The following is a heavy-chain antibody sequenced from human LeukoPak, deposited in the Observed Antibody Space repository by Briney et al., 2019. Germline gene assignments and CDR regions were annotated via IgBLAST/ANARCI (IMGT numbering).Heavy chain of an antibody. V-gene: IGHV3-74*01. J-gene: IGHJ3*01. Sequence: PGGSLRLSCVASGFTFSNHWMHCVRQTPGKGLNWISRISGDERGTNYAGSVKGRFIIFRDNAKNTLFLQMDSLRVEDTAVYYCVRDVYQVRSNDYVFDVWGQGTMVTVSS. CDR2: ISGDERGT. D-gene: IGHD2-2*02. CDR1: GFTFSNHW. CDR3: VRDVYQVRSNDYVFDV.